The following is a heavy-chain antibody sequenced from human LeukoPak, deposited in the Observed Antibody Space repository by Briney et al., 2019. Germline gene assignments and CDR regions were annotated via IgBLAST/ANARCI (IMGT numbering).Heavy chain of an antibody. CDR1: GGSISSSSYY. J-gene: IGHJ6*02. CDR2: IYYGGST. Sequence: SETLSLTCTVSGGSISSSSYYWGWIRQPPGKGLEWIGSIYYGGSTYYNPSLESRVSISVGTSKNQFSLKVSSVTAADTAVYYCARDAGHQLSRRNYYAMDVWGQGTTVTVSS. D-gene: IGHD2-2*01. CDR3: ARDAGHQLSRRNYYAMDV. V-gene: IGHV4-39*07.